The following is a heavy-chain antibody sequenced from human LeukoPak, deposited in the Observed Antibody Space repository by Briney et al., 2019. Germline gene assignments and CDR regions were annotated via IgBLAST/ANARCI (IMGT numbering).Heavy chain of an antibody. CDR3: ARDRGRWLHRDAFDI. D-gene: IGHD5-24*01. J-gene: IGHJ3*02. Sequence: SETLSLTCTVSGGSTSSYYWSWIRQPPGKGLEWIGYIYYSGSTNYNPSLKSRVTISVDTSKNQFSLKLSSVTAADTAVYYCARDRGRWLHRDAFDIWGQGTMVTVSS. CDR1: GGSTSSYY. CDR2: IYYSGST. V-gene: IGHV4-59*01.